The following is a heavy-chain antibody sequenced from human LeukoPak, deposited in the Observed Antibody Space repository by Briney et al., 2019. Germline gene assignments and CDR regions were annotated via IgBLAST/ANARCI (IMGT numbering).Heavy chain of an antibody. CDR3: DRGAGTLIDY. D-gene: IGHD3-10*01. V-gene: IGHV5-51*01. CDR2: IYPDDSDT. CDR1: GYSLSSYW. J-gene: IGHJ4*02. Sequence: GESLKISCKGSGYSLSSYWIGWVRQMPGKGLEWMGFIYPDDSDTRYRPSFQGQVTMSADKSTSTAYLQWRSLKASDTAMYYCDRGAGTLIDYWGQGTLVTVSS.